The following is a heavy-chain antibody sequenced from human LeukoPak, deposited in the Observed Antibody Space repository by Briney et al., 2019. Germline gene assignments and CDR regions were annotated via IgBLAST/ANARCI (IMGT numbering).Heavy chain of an antibody. CDR3: ASSVWAAHYFDY. J-gene: IGHJ4*02. V-gene: IGHV3-53*01. CDR1: RFTVSRNY. Sequence: GGSLRLSCAASRFTVSRNYMSWVRQAPGKGLEWVSVIYSSGSTYYADSVKGRFTISRDNSKNTLYLQMNSLRAEDTAVYYCASSVWAAHYFDYWGQGTLVTVSS. CDR2: IYSSGST. D-gene: IGHD5/OR15-5a*01.